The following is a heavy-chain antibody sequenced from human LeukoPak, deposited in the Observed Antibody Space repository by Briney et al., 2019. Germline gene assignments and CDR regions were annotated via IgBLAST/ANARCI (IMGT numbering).Heavy chain of an antibody. CDR3: ARDVPDNWFDT. J-gene: IGHJ5*02. Sequence: GSLRLSCAPSGITFGNNWMHWVRQGPGKGRVWISRINRDGGGAIYADSVKGRFTVSRDNAKNTLYLQMNSRRAEAAAVYYCARDVPDNWFDTWGQGTLVTVSS. CDR2: INRDGGGA. V-gene: IGHV3-74*01. CDR1: GITFGNNW.